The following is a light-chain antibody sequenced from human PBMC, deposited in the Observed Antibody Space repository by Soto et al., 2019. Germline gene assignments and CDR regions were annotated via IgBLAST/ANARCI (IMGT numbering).Light chain of an antibody. Sequence: DIQMTQSPSTLSASVGDRVTITCRASQSISSWLAWYQQKPGKAPKLLIYDASSLESGVPSRFSGSGSGTEFTLTISSLQPDDVATYYCQQYNSYSTFGQGTKVEIQ. V-gene: IGKV1-5*01. J-gene: IGKJ1*01. CDR1: QSISSW. CDR2: DAS. CDR3: QQYNSYST.